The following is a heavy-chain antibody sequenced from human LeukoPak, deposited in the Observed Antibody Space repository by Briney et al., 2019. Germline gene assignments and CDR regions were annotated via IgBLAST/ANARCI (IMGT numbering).Heavy chain of an antibody. V-gene: IGHV1-2*02. J-gene: IGHJ4*02. CDR1: GYTFSDYY. CDR2: INPSSGGT. D-gene: IGHD1-26*01. Sequence: ASVKVSCKASGYTFSDYYMYWVRQAPGQGLEWMGWINPSSGGTKYAQKFQGRVTMTRDTSITTAYMELSSLTSDDTAVYYCAREWDYYAYWGQGTLVTVSS. CDR3: AREWDYYAY.